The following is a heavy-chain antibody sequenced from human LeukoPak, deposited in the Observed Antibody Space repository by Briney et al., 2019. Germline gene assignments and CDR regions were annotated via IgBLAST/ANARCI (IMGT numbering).Heavy chain of an antibody. CDR2: ISGSGGST. V-gene: IGHV3-23*01. Sequence: GGTLRLSCAASGFTFSSYGMSWVRQAPGKGLEWVSAISGSGGSTYYADSVKGRFTISRDNSKNTLYLQMNSLRAEDTAVYYCARAVTSNYYYYYMDVWGKGTTVTISS. CDR3: ARAVTSNYYYYYMDV. CDR1: GFTFSSYG. D-gene: IGHD3-3*01. J-gene: IGHJ6*03.